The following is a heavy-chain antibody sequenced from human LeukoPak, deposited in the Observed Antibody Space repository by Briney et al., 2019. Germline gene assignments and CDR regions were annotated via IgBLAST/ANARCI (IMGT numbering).Heavy chain of an antibody. Sequence: SETLSLTCAVSGCSISSGYYWGWIRQPPGKGLEWIGSIYHSGSTYYNPSLKSRVTISVDTSKNQFSLKLSSVTAADTAVYYCARRARGTPDYWGQGTLVTVSS. J-gene: IGHJ4*02. CDR1: GCSISSGYY. V-gene: IGHV4-38-2*01. CDR3: ARRARGTPDY. D-gene: IGHD1-1*01. CDR2: IYHSGST.